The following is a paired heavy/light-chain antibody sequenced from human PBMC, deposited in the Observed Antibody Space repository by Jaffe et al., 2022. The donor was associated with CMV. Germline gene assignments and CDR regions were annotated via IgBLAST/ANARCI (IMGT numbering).Heavy chain of an antibody. CDR3: ARVSGRSWLDISDI. J-gene: IGHJ3*02. CDR2: MNPSTGGT. CDR1: GYSFTDHF. D-gene: IGHD2-15*01. V-gene: IGHV1-2*02. Sequence: QVQLVQSGAEVKKPGASVKVSCKASGYSFTDHFMHWVRQAPGQGLEWMGWMNPSTGGTNSAQKFQGRLTMTRDTSITTAYMELSGLGFDDTAVYFCARVSGRSWLDISDIWGQGTRVTVSS.
Light chain of an antibody. V-gene: IGKV1-NL1*01. CDR2: GAS. J-gene: IGKJ2*01. CDR3: QQYYVAPFT. Sequence: DIQMTQSPSSLSASVGDRVTITCRASQDISDFLAWYQQKPGKAPKLLLYGASRLQSGVPSRFSGSGSGTEYTLTISSLQPEEFATYYCQQYYVAPFTFGQGTKLEIK. CDR1: QDISDF.